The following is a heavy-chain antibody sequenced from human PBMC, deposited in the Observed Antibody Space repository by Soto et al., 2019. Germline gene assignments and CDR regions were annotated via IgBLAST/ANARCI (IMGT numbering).Heavy chain of an antibody. CDR2: INPSGGST. D-gene: IGHD6-13*01. CDR3: AREGGKQLVTTLSDP. V-gene: IGHV1-46*02. J-gene: IGHJ5*02. CDR1: GYSLDWKY. Sequence: KESGYSLDWKYMCWLCQSPRQGLEWMGIINPSGGSTSYAQKFQGIVAMTRDTSTSTVYMELSSLRSEDTALYYFAREGGKQLVTTLSDPLGKRTLDTVTP.